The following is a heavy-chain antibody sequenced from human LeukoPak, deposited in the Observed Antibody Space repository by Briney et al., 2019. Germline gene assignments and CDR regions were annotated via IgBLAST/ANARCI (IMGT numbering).Heavy chain of an antibody. D-gene: IGHD6-6*01. CDR2: INPNSGGT. CDR1: GYTFTGYY. CDR3: ATLGGIAARPLAFDI. J-gene: IGHJ3*02. Sequence: ASVTVSCTASGYTFTGYYMHWVRQAPGQGLEWMGWINPNSGGTNYAQKFQGRVTMTRDTSISTAYMELSRLRSDDTAVYYCATLGGIAARPLAFDIWGQGTMVTVSS. V-gene: IGHV1-2*02.